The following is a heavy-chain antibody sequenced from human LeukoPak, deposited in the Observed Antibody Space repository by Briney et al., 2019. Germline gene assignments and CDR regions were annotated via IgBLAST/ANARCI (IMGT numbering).Heavy chain of an antibody. CDR3: ARSDLPILIAAAGYFDY. CDR1: GFTFSSYS. V-gene: IGHV3-21*01. CDR2: ISSSSSYI. Sequence: GGSLRLSCAASGFTFSSYSMNWVRQAPGKGLEWVSSISSSSSYIYYADSVKGRFTISRDNAKNSLYLQMNSLRAEDTAVYYCARSDLPILIAAAGYFDYWGQGTLVTVSS. D-gene: IGHD6-13*01. J-gene: IGHJ4*02.